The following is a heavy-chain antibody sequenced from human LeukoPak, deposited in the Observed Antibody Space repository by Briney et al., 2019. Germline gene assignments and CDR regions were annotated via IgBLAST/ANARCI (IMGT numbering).Heavy chain of an antibody. CDR1: GGSISGYY. V-gene: IGHV4-59*12. J-gene: IGHJ5*02. CDR2: IHYSGST. Sequence: SETLSLTCTVSGGSISGYYWSWIRQPPGRGLEWIGYIHYSGSTNYNPSLKSRVTISADTSKNQFSLKLSSVTAADTAVYYCAREINWFDPWGQGTLVTVSS. CDR3: AREINWFDP.